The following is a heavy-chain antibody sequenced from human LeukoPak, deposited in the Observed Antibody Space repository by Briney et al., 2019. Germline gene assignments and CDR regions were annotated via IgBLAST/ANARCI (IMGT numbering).Heavy chain of an antibody. CDR2: IYYSGST. V-gene: IGHV4-59*08. J-gene: IGHJ6*02. CDR3: ANLRSEYGMDV. D-gene: IGHD4-17*01. CDR1: GGSISSYY. Sequence: SETLSLTCTVSGGSISSYYWSWIRQPPGKGLEWSGYIYYSGSTNYNPSLKSRVTISVDTSKNQFSLKLSSVTAADTAVYYCANLRSEYGMDVWGQGTTVTVSS.